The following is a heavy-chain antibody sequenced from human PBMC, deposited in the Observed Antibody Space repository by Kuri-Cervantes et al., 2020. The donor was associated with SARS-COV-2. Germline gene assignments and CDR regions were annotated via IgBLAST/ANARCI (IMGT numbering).Heavy chain of an antibody. D-gene: IGHD3-3*01. V-gene: IGHV3-13*03. CDR2: IGTAGDT. CDR3: ARDADDFWSGYRETMDV. Sequence: GGSLRLSCAACGFTFSSYDMHWVRQATGKGLEWVSAIGTAGDTYYPGSVKGQFTISRENSKNTLYLQMNSLRAEDTAVYYCARDADDFWSGYRETMDVWGKGTTVTVSS. CDR1: GFTFSSYD. J-gene: IGHJ6*04.